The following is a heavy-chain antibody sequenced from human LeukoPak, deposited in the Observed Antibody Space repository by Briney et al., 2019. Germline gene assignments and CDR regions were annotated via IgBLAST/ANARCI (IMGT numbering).Heavy chain of an antibody. J-gene: IGHJ4*02. CDR2: ISGSGDTT. CDR3: AKSQRNDQQVVQRIDY. Sequence: GGSLRLSCTASRFTFSTYAMSWVRQAPGKGLEWVSSISGSGDTTYYTGSVKGRFTISRDNSKNALYLQMSSLRAEDTAVYFCAKSQRNDQQVVQRIDYWGQGTLVTVSS. V-gene: IGHV3-23*01. D-gene: IGHD2-2*01. CDR1: RFTFSTYA.